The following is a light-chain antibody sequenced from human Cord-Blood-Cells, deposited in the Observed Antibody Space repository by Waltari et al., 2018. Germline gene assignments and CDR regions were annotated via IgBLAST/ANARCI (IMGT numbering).Light chain of an antibody. Sequence: QSALPQPRPVSGSPGQPVPIPCTGTSIDVGGINYSSCYQQHPGKAPKLMIYDVSKRPSGVPDRFSGSKSGNTASLTISGLQAEDEADYYCCSYAGSYTFVVFGGGTKLTVL. CDR3: CSYAGSYTFVV. CDR2: DVS. V-gene: IGLV2-11*01. J-gene: IGLJ2*01. CDR1: SIDVGGINY.